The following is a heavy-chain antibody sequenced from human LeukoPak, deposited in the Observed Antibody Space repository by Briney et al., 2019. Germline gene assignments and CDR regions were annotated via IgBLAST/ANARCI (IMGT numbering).Heavy chain of an antibody. CDR2: IWYDGSNK. D-gene: IGHD6-19*01. Sequence: GGSLRLSCAASGYTFSSYGMHWVRQAPGKGLEWVAVIWYDGSNKYYADSVKGRFTISRDNSKNTLYLQMNSLRAEDTAVYYCARDLGQWLTLYYYYYGMDVWGQGTTVTVSS. J-gene: IGHJ6*02. CDR1: GYTFSSYG. V-gene: IGHV3-33*01. CDR3: ARDLGQWLTLYYYYYGMDV.